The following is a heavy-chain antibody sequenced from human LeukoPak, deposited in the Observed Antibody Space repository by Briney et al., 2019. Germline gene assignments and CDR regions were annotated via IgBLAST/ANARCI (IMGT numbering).Heavy chain of an antibody. D-gene: IGHD4-17*01. V-gene: IGHV4-4*02. J-gene: IGHJ6*03. CDR2: IYHSGST. Sequence: SETLSLTCAVSGGSISSHNWWTWVRQPPGKGLEWIGEIYHSGSTNYNPSLKSRVTISVDKSKNQFSLKLSSVTAADTAVYYCARANDYGDPMPRYMDVWGKGTTVTVSS. CDR3: ARANDYGDPMPRYMDV. CDR1: GGSISSHNW.